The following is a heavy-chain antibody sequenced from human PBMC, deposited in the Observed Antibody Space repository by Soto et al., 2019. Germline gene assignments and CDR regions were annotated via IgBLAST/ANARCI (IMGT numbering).Heavy chain of an antibody. J-gene: IGHJ6*01. V-gene: IGHV3-15*07. CDR1: GFTFSNGW. Sequence: EVQLVESGGGLVKPEGSLRLSCEASGFTFSNGWMNWVRQAPGKGLEWVGRIKRKVDVGTTDYAAPVKGRFIISRDESKNPVHLPSNSVKSQDTSVYYCTPLAAIRRSIWGVWCQSTTLTVSS. CDR3: TPLAAIRRSIWGV. CDR2: IKRKVDVGTT. D-gene: IGHD5-12*01.